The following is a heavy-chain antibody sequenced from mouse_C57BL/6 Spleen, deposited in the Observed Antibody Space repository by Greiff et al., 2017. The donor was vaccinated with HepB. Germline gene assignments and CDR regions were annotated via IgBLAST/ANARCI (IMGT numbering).Heavy chain of an antibody. J-gene: IGHJ4*01. CDR1: GFTFSDYY. D-gene: IGHD1-1*01. CDR2: INYDGSST. CDR3: ARDNYGRYAMDY. V-gene: IGHV5-16*01. Sequence: EVKLVESEGGLVQPGSSMKLSCTASGFTFSDYYMAWVRQVPEKGLEWVANINYDGSSTYYLDSLKSRFIISRDNAKNILYLQMSSLKSEDTATYYCARDNYGRYAMDYWGQGTSGTVSS.